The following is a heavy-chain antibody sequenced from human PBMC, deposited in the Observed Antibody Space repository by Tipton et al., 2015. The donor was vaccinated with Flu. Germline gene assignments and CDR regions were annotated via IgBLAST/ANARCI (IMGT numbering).Heavy chain of an antibody. CDR2: INPNSGGT. J-gene: IGHJ4*02. V-gene: IGHV1-2*02. CDR1: GYTFTGYY. D-gene: IGHD3-10*01. Sequence: QLVQSGAEVKKPGASVKVSCKASGYTFTGYYMHWVRQAPGQGLEWMGWINPNSGGTNYAQKFQGRVTMTRDTSISTAYMELSRLRSDDTAVYYCALPYYYGSGSYYSGMEGDYWGPGPLVPVSS. CDR3: ALPYYYGSGSYYSGMEGDY.